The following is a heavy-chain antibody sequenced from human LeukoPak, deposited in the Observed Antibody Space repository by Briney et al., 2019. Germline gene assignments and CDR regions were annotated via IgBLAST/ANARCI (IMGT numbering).Heavy chain of an antibody. CDR1: GFTFSSYS. CDR2: ISSSSSYI. J-gene: IGHJ4*02. Sequence: GGSLRLSCAASGFTFSSYSMNWVRQAPGKGLEWVSSISSSSSYIYYADSVKGRFTISRDNSKNTLYLQMNSLRAEDTAVYYCAEVFFTMIVGDYFDYWGQGTLVTVSS. V-gene: IGHV3-21*04. CDR3: AEVFFTMIVGDYFDY. D-gene: IGHD3-22*01.